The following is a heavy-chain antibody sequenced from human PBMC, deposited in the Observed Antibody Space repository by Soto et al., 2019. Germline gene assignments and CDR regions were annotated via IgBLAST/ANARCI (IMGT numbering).Heavy chain of an antibody. CDR3: ARVQYSYGPPYFDY. CDR2: IYHSGST. J-gene: IGHJ4*02. Sequence: QLQLQESGSGLVKPSQTLSLTCAVSGGSISSGGYSWSWIRQPPGKGLEWIGYIYHSGSTYYNPSLKSRVTISVDRSKNQFALKLSSVTAADTAVYYCARVQYSYGPPYFDYWGQGTLVTVSS. D-gene: IGHD5-18*01. CDR1: GGSISSGGYS. V-gene: IGHV4-30-2*01.